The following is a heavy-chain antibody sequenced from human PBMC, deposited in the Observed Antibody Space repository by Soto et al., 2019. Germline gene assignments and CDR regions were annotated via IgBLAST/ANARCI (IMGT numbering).Heavy chain of an antibody. CDR3: ARSEGIAEHGTLDY. Sequence: PSQTLSLTCAISVDRVSSNSAAWNLISQSPSRGLEWLGRTYYRSKWYNDYAVSVKSRITINPDTSKNQFSLQLNSVTPEDTAVYYCARSEGIAEHGTLDYWGQGTLVTVSS. CDR1: VDRVSSNSAA. J-gene: IGHJ4*02. V-gene: IGHV6-1*01. D-gene: IGHD6-13*01. CDR2: TYYRSKWYN.